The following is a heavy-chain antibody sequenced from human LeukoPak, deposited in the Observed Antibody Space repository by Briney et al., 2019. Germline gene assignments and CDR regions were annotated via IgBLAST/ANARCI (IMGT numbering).Heavy chain of an antibody. CDR2: IWYDGSNK. D-gene: IGHD3-16*02. CDR1: GFTFSSYG. J-gene: IGHJ4*02. CDR3: ARDRDSLFDY. V-gene: IGHV3-33*01. Sequence: PGRSLRLSCAASGFTFSSYGMHWVRQALGKGLEWVAVIWYDGSNKYYADSVKGRFTISRDNSKNTLYLQMNSLRAEDTAVYYCARDRDSLFDYWGQGTLVTVSS.